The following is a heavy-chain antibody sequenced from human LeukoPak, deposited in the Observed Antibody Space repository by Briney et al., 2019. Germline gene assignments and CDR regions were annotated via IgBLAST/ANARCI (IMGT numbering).Heavy chain of an antibody. CDR1: GGSISSSAYH. J-gene: IGHJ4*02. V-gene: IGHV4-31*03. CDR3: ARLAHGRHDY. CDR2: IYYTGRT. Sequence: SETLSLTCSVSGGSISSSAYHWSWFRQHPGKGLEWIGYIYYTGRTYYSPSLKSRVTISLDTSKNQFSLNLSSLTAADTAVYYCARLAHGRHDYWGQGTLVTVSS.